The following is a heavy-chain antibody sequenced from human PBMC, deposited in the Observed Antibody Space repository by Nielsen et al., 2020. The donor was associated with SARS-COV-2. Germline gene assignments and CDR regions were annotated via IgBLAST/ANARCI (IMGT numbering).Heavy chain of an antibody. Sequence: GGSLRLSCAASGFTFSDYYMSWIRQAPGKGLEWVSYISSSGSTIYYADSVKGRFTISRDNAKNSLYLQMNSLRAEDTAVYYCAREVHYYDSSGYFDYWGQGTLVTVSS. CDR3: AREVHYYDSSGYFDY. CDR2: ISSSGSTI. V-gene: IGHV3-11*01. J-gene: IGHJ4*02. CDR1: GFTFSDYY. D-gene: IGHD3-22*01.